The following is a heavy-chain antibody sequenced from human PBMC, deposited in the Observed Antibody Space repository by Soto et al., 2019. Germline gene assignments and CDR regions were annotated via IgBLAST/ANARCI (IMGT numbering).Heavy chain of an antibody. CDR1: GGTFSSYA. V-gene: IGHV1-69*13. CDR2: IIPIFGTA. D-gene: IGHD2-15*01. Sequence: SVKVSCKVSGGTFSSYAISWVRQAPGQGLEWMGGIIPIFGTANYAQKFQGRVTITADESTSTAYTELSSLRSEDTAVYYCAREAADVVFDYWGQGTLVTVSS. CDR3: AREAADVVFDY. J-gene: IGHJ4*02.